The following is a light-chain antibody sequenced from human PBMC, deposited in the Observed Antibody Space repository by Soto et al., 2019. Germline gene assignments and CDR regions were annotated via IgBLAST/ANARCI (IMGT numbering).Light chain of an antibody. CDR2: GAS. J-gene: IGKJ5*01. V-gene: IGKV1-39*01. Sequence: DIQMTQSPSSLSASVGDRVTITCRASQSISRYLNWYQQKLGKAPKLLIYGASSLQSGVTSRFSGSGSGTDFTLTISSLQPEAFATYYCQQSYSSPPAFGQGTLLEIK. CDR3: QQSYSSPPA. CDR1: QSISRY.